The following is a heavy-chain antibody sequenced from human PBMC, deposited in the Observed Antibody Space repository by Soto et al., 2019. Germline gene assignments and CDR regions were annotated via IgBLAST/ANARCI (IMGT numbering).Heavy chain of an antibody. CDR3: ARTIFRLAPFDY. Sequence: SLRLSCAASGFTFSSYWMHWVRQAPGKGLVWVSRINSDGSSTSYADSVKGRFTISRDNAKNTLYLQMNSLRAEDTAVYYCARTIFRLAPFDYWGQGTLVTVSS. CDR2: INSDGSST. V-gene: IGHV3-74*01. D-gene: IGHD3-9*01. CDR1: GFTFSSYW. J-gene: IGHJ4*02.